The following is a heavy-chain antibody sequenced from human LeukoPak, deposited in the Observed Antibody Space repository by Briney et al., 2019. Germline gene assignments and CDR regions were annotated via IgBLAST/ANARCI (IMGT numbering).Heavy chain of an antibody. CDR2: IYYSGNT. V-gene: IGHV4-30-4*01. CDR1: GGSIRSGDYY. CDR3: ARDGKAAMTDY. Sequence: SQTLSLTCAVSGGSIRSGDYYWSWARQPPGKGLEWIGHIYYSGNTYYNPSLKSRVAISVDTSKNQFSLKLSSVTAADTAVYYCARDGKAAMTDYWGQGTLVTVSS. J-gene: IGHJ4*02. D-gene: IGHD6-25*01.